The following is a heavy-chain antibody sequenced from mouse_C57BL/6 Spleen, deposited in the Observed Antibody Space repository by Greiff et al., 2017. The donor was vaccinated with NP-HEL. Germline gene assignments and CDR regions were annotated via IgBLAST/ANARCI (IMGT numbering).Heavy chain of an antibody. J-gene: IGHJ4*01. CDR3: ARDGNWDGGDAMDD. CDR2: INYDGSST. CDR1: GFTFSDYY. D-gene: IGHD4-1*01. Sequence: EVMLVESEGGLVQPGSSMKLSCTASGFTFSDYYMAWVRQVPEKGLEWVANINYDGSSTYYLDSLKSRFIISRDNAKNILYLQMSSLKSEDTATYYCARDGNWDGGDAMDDWGQGTSVTVSS. V-gene: IGHV5-16*01.